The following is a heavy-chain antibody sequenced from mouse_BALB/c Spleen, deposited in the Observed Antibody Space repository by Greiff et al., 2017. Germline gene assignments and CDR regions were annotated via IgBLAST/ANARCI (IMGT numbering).Heavy chain of an antibody. CDR1: GYTFTSYW. D-gene: IGHD1-1*01. Sequence: QVQLQQPGAELVKPGASVKLSCKASGYTFTSYWMHWVKQRPGQGLEWIGEINPSNGRTNYNEKFKSKATLTVDKSSSTAYMQLSSLTSEDSAVYYCARITTVVYWYFDVWGAGTTVTVSS. CDR3: ARITTVVYWYFDV. CDR2: INPSNGRT. J-gene: IGHJ1*01. V-gene: IGHV1S81*02.